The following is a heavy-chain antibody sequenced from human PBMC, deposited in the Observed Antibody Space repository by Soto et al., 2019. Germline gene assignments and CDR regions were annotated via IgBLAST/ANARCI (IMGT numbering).Heavy chain of an antibody. Sequence: ASLQISCKGFGNNFKTFLIGWVRPLPGQGLEWMGVMFPGDSDTRYSPSFQGQVTMSADPSTNTAYLEWSSLKAADSAMYYFSKLPDSHLDTMDFSSQRTTVT. CDR2: MFPGDSDT. J-gene: IGHJ6*02. D-gene: IGHD3-10*01. CDR1: GNNFKTFL. CDR3: SKLPDSHLDTMDF. V-gene: IGHV5-51*01.